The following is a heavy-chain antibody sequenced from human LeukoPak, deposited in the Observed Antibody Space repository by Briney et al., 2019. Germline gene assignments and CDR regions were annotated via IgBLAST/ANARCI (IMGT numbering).Heavy chain of an antibody. CDR3: AKNGLGYFDWLSDY. D-gene: IGHD3-9*01. V-gene: IGHV3-11*01. J-gene: IGHJ4*02. CDR2: ISSSGSTI. CDR1: GFTFSDYY. Sequence: GGSLRLSCAASGFTFSDYYMSWIRQAPGKGLEWVSYISSSGSTIYYADSVKGRFTISRDNSKNTLYLQMNSLRAEDTAVYYCAKNGLGYFDWLSDYWGQGTLVTVSS.